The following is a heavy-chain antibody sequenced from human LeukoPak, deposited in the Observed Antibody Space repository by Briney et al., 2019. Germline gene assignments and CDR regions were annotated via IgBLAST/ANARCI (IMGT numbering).Heavy chain of an antibody. J-gene: IGHJ4*02. CDR2: ISYDGSNK. CDR1: GFTFSSYG. CDR3: ARDRSGFYSIDQ. V-gene: IGHV3-30*03. D-gene: IGHD5-12*01. Sequence: PGGSLRLSCAASGFTFSSYGMHWVRQAPGKGLEWVAVISYDGSNKYYADSVKGRFTISGDNPKTTVYLQMNSLRAEDTAVYYCARDRSGFYSIDQWGQGTLVTVSP.